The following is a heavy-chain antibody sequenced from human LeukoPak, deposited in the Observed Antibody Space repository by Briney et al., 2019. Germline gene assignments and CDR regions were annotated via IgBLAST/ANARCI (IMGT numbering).Heavy chain of an antibody. D-gene: IGHD5-24*01. Sequence: PSETLSLTCTISGGSVSDYYWSWIRQSPGKGLEWIGYIYHTGSTSYSPSLKSRVTISVDTSKNQFSLKLSSVTAADTAVYYCARDGYTSWFDPWGQGTLVTVSS. CDR3: ARDGYTSWFDP. V-gene: IGHV4-59*02. CDR2: IYHTGST. CDR1: GGSVSDYY. J-gene: IGHJ5*02.